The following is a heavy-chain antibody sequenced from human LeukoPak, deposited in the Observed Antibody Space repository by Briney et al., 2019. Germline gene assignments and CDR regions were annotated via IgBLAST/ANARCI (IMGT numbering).Heavy chain of an antibody. V-gene: IGHV3-64*01. CDR1: GFTFSSYA. CDR2: ISSNGGST. J-gene: IGHJ4*02. D-gene: IGHD6-19*01. Sequence: GGSLRLTCAASGFTFSSYAMHWVRQAPGKGLEYVSAISSNGGSTYYANSVKGRFTISRDNSKNTLYLQTGSLRAEDMAVYYCARGGSSGWYYFDYWGQGTLVTVSS. CDR3: ARGGSSGWYYFDY.